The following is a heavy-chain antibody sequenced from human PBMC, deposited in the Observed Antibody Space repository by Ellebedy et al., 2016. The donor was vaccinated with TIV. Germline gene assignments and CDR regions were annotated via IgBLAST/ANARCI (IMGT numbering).Heavy chain of an antibody. D-gene: IGHD5-18*01. V-gene: IGHV1-2*02. CDR3: ARGGISDTIGVMDV. CDR1: GGTFSSYA. Sequence: AASVKVSCKASGGTFSSYAISWVRQAPGQGLEWMGWINPNSGYTNYAQKFQGRVTMTRDTSITTAYMELRRLRSDDTAVYYCARGGISDTIGVMDVWGEGTTVTVSS. J-gene: IGHJ6*04. CDR2: INPNSGYT.